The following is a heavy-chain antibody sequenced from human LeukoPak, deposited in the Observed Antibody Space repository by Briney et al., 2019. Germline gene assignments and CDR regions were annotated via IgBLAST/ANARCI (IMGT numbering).Heavy chain of an antibody. CDR1: GGSISTGGYY. J-gene: IGHJ4*02. CDR3: ARSYNRVVLLYY. Sequence: SETLSLTCTVSGGSISTGGYYWSWIRQHPGKGLEWIGYIHYSGSTYYNPSLKSRVTISVDTSKNQFSLKLTSVTAADTAVYYCARSYNRVVLLYYWGQGTLVTVSS. D-gene: IGHD3-10*01. V-gene: IGHV4-31*03. CDR2: IHYSGST.